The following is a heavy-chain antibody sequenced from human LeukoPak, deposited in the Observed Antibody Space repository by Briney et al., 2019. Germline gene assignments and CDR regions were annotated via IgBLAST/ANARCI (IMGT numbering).Heavy chain of an antibody. CDR1: GFTVSSNY. Sequence: GGSLRLTCAASGFTVSSNYMSWVRQAPGKGLEWVSVIYSGGSTYYADSVKGRFTISRDNSKNTLYLQMNSLRAEDTAVCYCARGGIGYYVMDVWGLGTTVAVSS. V-gene: IGHV3-53*01. J-gene: IGHJ6*02. D-gene: IGHD2-21*01. CDR3: ARGGIGYYVMDV. CDR2: IYSGGST.